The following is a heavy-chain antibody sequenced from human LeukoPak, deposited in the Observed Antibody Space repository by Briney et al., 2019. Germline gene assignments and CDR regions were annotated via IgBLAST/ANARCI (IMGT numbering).Heavy chain of an antibody. CDR1: GFTFSSYS. CDR3: ARDSSGGDGYNYDY. CDR2: ISSSSSYI. D-gene: IGHD5-24*01. V-gene: IGHV3-21*01. J-gene: IGHJ4*02. Sequence: GGSLRLSCAASGFTFSSYSMNWVRQAPGKGLEWVSSISSSSSYIYYADSVKGRFTISRDNAKNSLYLQMNSLRAEDTAVYYCARDSSGGDGYNYDYWGQGTLVTVSS.